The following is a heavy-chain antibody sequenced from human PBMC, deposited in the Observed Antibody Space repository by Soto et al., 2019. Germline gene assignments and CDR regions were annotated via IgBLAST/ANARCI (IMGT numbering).Heavy chain of an antibody. D-gene: IGHD3-22*01. CDR3: ARVHYYDSSAYYL. CDR1: GLTFSSYN. Sequence: PGGSLRLSCAASGLTFSSYNMNWVRQAPGKGLEWVSSISSSSSYIYYADSVKGRFTISRDNAKNSLYLQMSSLRAEDTAVYYCARVHYYDSSAYYLWGQGTLVTVSS. V-gene: IGHV3-21*01. J-gene: IGHJ4*02. CDR2: ISSSSSYI.